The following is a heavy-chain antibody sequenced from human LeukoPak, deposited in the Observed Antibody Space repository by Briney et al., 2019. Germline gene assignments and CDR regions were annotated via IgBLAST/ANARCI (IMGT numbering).Heavy chain of an antibody. D-gene: IGHD6-19*01. CDR3: ARVQGGSSGWYYFDY. V-gene: IGHV1-69*13. CDR2: IIPIFGTA. CDR1: GGTFSSYA. Sequence: ASVKVSCKASGGTFSSYAISWVRQAPGQGLEWMGGIIPIFGTANYAQKFQGRVTITADESTSTAYMELSRLRSDDTAVYYCARVQGGSSGWYYFDYWGQGTLVTVSS. J-gene: IGHJ4*02.